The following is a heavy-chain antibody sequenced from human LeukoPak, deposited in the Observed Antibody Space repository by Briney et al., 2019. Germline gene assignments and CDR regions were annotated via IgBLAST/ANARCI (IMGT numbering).Heavy chain of an antibody. Sequence: ASVKVSCKASGYTFTNYAMNWVRQAPGQALEWMGWINPNTGNPTYAQGFTGRFVFSLDTSVSTAYLQISSLKAEDTAVYYCATAHSSNYVSYYFDYWGQGTLVTVSS. CDR3: ATAHSSNYVSYYFDY. CDR2: INPNTGNP. CDR1: GYTFTNYA. J-gene: IGHJ4*02. D-gene: IGHD4-11*01. V-gene: IGHV7-4-1*02.